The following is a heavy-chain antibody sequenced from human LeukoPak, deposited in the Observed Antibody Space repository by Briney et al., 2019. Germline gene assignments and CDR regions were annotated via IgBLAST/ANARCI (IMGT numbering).Heavy chain of an antibody. CDR3: ARVLRGSSGWTPSDF. J-gene: IGHJ4*02. CDR1: GGFISSSNYN. Sequence: PSETLSLTCIVSGGFISSSNYNWDWIRQPPGKRLEWIGSIYYSGSSHYTSSLKSRVTISVDTSKNQISLKLSSVTAADTAVYYCARVLRGSSGWTPSDFWGQGTLVTVSS. V-gene: IGHV4-39*01. D-gene: IGHD6-19*01. CDR2: IYYSGSS.